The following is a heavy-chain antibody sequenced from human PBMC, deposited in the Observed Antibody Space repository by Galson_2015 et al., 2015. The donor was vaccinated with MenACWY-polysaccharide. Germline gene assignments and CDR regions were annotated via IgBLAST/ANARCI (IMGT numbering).Heavy chain of an antibody. J-gene: IGHJ4*02. V-gene: IGHV4-38-2*01. D-gene: IGHD5-12*01. CDR3: ARLRYSGYDFTDH. CDR2: IYHSGST. Sequence: IYHSGSTYYNPSLKSRVTISVDTSKNQFSLKLSSVTAADTAVYYCARLRYSGYDFTDHWGQGTLVTVSS.